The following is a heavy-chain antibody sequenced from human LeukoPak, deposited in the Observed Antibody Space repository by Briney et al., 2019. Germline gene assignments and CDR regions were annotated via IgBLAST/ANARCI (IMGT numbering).Heavy chain of an antibody. CDR1: GFTFSSYA. Sequence: GGSLRLSCAASGFTFSSYAMSWVRQAPGKGLEWVSAISGSGGSTYYADSVKGRFTISRDNSKNTLYLQMNSLRAEDTAVYYCAKDLSVPPGIAVADYHYGMDVWGQGTTVTVSS. J-gene: IGHJ6*02. CDR2: ISGSGGST. D-gene: IGHD6-19*01. CDR3: AKDLSVPPGIAVADYHYGMDV. V-gene: IGHV3-23*01.